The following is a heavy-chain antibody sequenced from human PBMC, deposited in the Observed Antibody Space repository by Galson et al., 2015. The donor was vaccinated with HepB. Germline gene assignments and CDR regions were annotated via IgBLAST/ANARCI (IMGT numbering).Heavy chain of an antibody. Sequence: SVKVSCKASGYTFTSYYMHWVRQAPGQGLEWMGIINPSGGSTSYAQKFQGRVTMTRDTSTSTVYMELSSLRSEDTAVYYCARRGYSGYDKKYYFDYWGQGTLVTVSS. CDR1: GYTFTSYY. V-gene: IGHV1-46*03. CDR3: ARRGYSGYDKKYYFDY. J-gene: IGHJ4*02. CDR2: INPSGGST. D-gene: IGHD5-12*01.